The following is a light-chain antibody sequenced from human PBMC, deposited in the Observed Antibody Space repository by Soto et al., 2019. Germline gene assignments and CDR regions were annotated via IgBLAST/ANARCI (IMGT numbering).Light chain of an antibody. CDR3: QQYGSSPTT. Sequence: EIVLPQAPATLSLSPGERATLSCRASQSVSSYLAWYQQKPGQAPRLLIYAASSRATGIPDRFSGSGSGTDFTLTISRLEPEDFAVYYCQQYGSSPTTLGQGTKVDIK. V-gene: IGKV3-20*01. J-gene: IGKJ1*01. CDR1: QSVSSY. CDR2: AAS.